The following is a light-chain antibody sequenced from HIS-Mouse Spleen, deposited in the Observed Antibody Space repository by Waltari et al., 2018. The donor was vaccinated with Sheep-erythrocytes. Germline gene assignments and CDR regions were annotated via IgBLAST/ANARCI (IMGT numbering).Light chain of an antibody. CDR2: DVS. V-gene: IGLV2-11*01. Sequence: QSALTPPRSVSGSPGQSVTISCTGTSSELAGYHYVSWYQKHPGKAPKLMIYDVSKRPSGVPDRFSGSKSGNTASLTISGLQAEDEADYYCCSYAGSYTVVFGGGTKLTVL. CDR1: SSELAGYHY. J-gene: IGLJ2*01. CDR3: CSYAGSYTVV.